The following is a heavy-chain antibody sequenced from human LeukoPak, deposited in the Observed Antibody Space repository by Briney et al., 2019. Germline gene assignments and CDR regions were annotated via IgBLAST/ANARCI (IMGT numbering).Heavy chain of an antibody. CDR3: ARLRRNSDRSGYYYYYDY. D-gene: IGHD3-22*01. CDR1: RYTFSSYS. V-gene: IGHV3-21*01. J-gene: IGHJ4*02. Sequence: GGSLRLSCAASRYTFSSYSINWVRQAPGKGLEWVSSISVGSNYIYYADSVRGRFSISRDDARNSLYLQMDSLRGYDTAVYYCARLRRNSDRSGYYYYYDYWGQGTLVTVSS. CDR2: ISVGSNYI.